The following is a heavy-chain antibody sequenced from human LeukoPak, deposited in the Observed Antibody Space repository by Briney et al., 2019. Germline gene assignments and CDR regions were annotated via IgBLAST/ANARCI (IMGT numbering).Heavy chain of an antibody. J-gene: IGHJ4*02. D-gene: IGHD1-26*01. CDR3: ASGRSYSDLVY. V-gene: IGHV3-21*01. CDR1: GFTFSSYS. Sequence: GGSLRLSCAASGFTFSSYSMNWVRQAPGEGLEWVSSISSSSSYIYYADSVKGRFTISRDNAKNSLYLQMNSLRAEDTAVYYCASGRSYSDLVYWGQGTLVTVSS. CDR2: ISSSSSYI.